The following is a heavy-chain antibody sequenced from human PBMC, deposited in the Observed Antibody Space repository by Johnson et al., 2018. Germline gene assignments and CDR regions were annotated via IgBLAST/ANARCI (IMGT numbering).Heavy chain of an antibody. D-gene: IGHD6-19*01. V-gene: IGHV3-11*04. Sequence: QVQLVQSGGGLVKPGGSLRLSCAVSGFTFSDYYMSWIRQAPGKGLAWVSYISRSCTTIYYADSVKGRFTIPRDHATNSLYLQMTSLRVEDTAVYYWARAEDLLVVAGPYHYYMDVWGKGTTVTVSS. J-gene: IGHJ6*03. CDR1: GFTFSDYY. CDR3: ARAEDLLVVAGPYHYYMDV. CDR2: ISRSCTTI.